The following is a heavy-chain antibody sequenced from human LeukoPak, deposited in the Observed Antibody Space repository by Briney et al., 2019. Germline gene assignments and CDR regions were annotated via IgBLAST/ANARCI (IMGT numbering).Heavy chain of an antibody. D-gene: IGHD6-19*01. J-gene: IGHJ4*02. V-gene: IGHV3-74*01. CDR1: GFTFSSYW. CDR2: INTDGSST. CDR3: ARVSIGWYSFDY. Sequence: QPGGSLRLSCAASGFTFSSYWMHWVRQAPGKGLVWVSRINTDGSSTSYADSVKGRFTISRDNAKNTLYLQMNSLRVEDTAVYYCARVSIGWYSFDYWGQGTLVTVSS.